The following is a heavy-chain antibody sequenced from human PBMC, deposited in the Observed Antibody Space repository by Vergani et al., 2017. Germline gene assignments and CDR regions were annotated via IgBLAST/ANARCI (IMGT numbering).Heavy chain of an antibody. Sequence: QVQLQQWGAGLLKPSETLSLTCAVYGGSFSGYYWSWIRQPPGKGLEWIGEINHSGSTNYNPSLKSRVTISVDTSKNQFSLKLSSVTAADTAVYYGARGRGCSGGSCYLGYYYYYYMDVWGKGTTVTVSS. CDR2: INHSGST. V-gene: IGHV4-34*01. CDR3: ARGRGCSGGSCYLGYYYYYYMDV. CDR1: GGSFSGYY. D-gene: IGHD2-15*01. J-gene: IGHJ6*03.